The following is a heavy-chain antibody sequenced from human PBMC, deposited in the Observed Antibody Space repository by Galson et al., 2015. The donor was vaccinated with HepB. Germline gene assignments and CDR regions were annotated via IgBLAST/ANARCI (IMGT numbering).Heavy chain of an antibody. Sequence: SLRLSCAASGFTFSCSYMSWIRQAPGQGLQWVSYISPDSDNIHYADSVKGRFTISRDNAKNSLYLQMSSLSVDDTAVYYCVRETAWRFDQWGQGILVTVSS. CDR1: GFTFSCSY. CDR3: VRETAWRFDQ. D-gene: IGHD1-1*01. CDR2: ISPDSDNI. J-gene: IGHJ4*02. V-gene: IGHV3-11*01.